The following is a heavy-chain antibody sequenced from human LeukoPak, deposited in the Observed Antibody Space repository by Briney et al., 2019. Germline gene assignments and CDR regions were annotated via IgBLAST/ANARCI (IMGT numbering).Heavy chain of an antibody. Sequence: GGSLRLSCAASGFTFSDYYMSWIRQAPGKGLEWASYISSSGSTIYYADSVKGRFTVSRDNAKNSLYLQMKSLRAEDTTVYYCARDMGYSGSWPGYFDYWGQGVLVTVSS. J-gene: IGHJ4*02. V-gene: IGHV3-11*04. CDR1: GFTFSDYY. CDR2: ISSSGSTI. D-gene: IGHD1-26*01. CDR3: ARDMGYSGSWPGYFDY.